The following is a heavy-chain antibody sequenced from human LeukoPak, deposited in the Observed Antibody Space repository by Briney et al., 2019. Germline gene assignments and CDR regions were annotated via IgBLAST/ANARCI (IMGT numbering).Heavy chain of an antibody. CDR3: ARVAVAGTWYFDY. Sequence: PSETLSLTCTVSGDSISSYYWSWIRQPPGKGLDWIGYIYYSGSTNFNPSLKSRVTISVDTSKNQFSLKLSSVTAADTAVYYCARVAVAGTWYFDYRGQGTLVTVSS. V-gene: IGHV4-59*01. D-gene: IGHD6-19*01. CDR1: GDSISSYY. J-gene: IGHJ4*02. CDR2: IYYSGST.